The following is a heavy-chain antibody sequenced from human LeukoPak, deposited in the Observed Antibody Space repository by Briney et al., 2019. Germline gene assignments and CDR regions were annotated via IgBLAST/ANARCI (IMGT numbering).Heavy chain of an antibody. Sequence: GGSLRLSCAASGFTFSGSAIHWVRQASGKGLEWVGRIRDKANSYATAYIASVKGRFTISRDDSKNTAYLQMSSLKTEDTAVYYCTRWDCTTTGCYPFDYWGQGTLVTASS. CDR2: IRDKANSYAT. D-gene: IGHD2-2*01. V-gene: IGHV3-73*01. J-gene: IGHJ4*02. CDR3: TRWDCTTTGCYPFDY. CDR1: GFTFSGSA.